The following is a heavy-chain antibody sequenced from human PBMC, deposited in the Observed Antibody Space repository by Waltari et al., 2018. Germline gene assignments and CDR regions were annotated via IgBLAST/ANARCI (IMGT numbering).Heavy chain of an antibody. V-gene: IGHV4-61*02. J-gene: IGHJ3*02. CDR1: GGSIDSGSYY. Sequence: QVQLQESGPGLVKPSQTLSLTCTVSGGSIDSGSYYWSWIRQPAGKGLEWIGRIYTSGSTNYNPSLKSRVTISVDTSKNQFSLNLSSVTAADTAVYYCARGYEGAFDIWGQGTMVTVSS. CDR2: IYTSGST. CDR3: ARGYEGAFDI. D-gene: IGHD3-3*01.